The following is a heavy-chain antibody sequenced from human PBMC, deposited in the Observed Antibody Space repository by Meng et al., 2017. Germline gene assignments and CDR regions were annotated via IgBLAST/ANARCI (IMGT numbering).Heavy chain of an antibody. CDR2: ISSSSSYI. CDR1: GFTFSSYS. V-gene: IGHV3-21*01. J-gene: IGHJ2*01. CDR3: ARDRWGHWYSDL. D-gene: IGHD2-21*02. Sequence: EVRLVESGGGLVKPGGSLRLSCAASGFTFSSYSMNWFRQAPGKRREWVSSISSSSSYIYYADSVKGRFTISRDNAKNSLYLQMNSLRAEDTAVYYCARDRWGHWYSDLWGRGTLVTVS.